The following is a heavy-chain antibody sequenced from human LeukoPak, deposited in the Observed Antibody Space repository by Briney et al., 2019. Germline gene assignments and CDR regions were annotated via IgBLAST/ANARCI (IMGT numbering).Heavy chain of an antibody. D-gene: IGHD3-9*01. V-gene: IGHV3-30*02. CDR1: GFTFSSYG. CDR2: IRYDGSNK. J-gene: IGHJ4*02. Sequence: GGSLRLSCAASGFTFSSYGMHWVRQAPGKGLEWVAFIRYDGSNKYYADSVKGRFTISRDNSKNTLYLQMNSLRAEDTAVYYCARGSLRYFDWFIDYWGQGTLVTVSS. CDR3: ARGSLRYFDWFIDY.